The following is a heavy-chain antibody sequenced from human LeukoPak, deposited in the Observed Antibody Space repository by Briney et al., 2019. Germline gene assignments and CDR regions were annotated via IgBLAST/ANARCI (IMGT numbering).Heavy chain of an antibody. CDR3: ARTPTYCGGDCYYFDP. CDR2: IHHTGST. V-gene: IGHV4-30-2*01. J-gene: IGHJ5*02. Sequence: SETLSLTCTVSGDSVSSGGYSWSWIRQPPGKGLEWIGYIHHTGSTYYNPSLKSRVTISVDRSKNQFSLKLSSVTAADTAIYFCARTPTYCGGDCYYFDPWGQGTLVTVSS. D-gene: IGHD2-21*02. CDR1: GDSVSSGGYS.